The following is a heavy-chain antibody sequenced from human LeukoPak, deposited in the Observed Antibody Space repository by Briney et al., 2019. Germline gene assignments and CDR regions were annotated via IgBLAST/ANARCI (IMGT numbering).Heavy chain of an antibody. D-gene: IGHD1-26*01. Sequence: GGSLRLSCAASGFTFSSYSMNWVRQAPGKGLERVSYISSSSSTIYYAGSVKGRFTISRDNAKNSLFLQMNSLRAEDTAVYYCARSRGSSGSYPFDYWGQGTLVTVSS. CDR1: GFTFSSYS. V-gene: IGHV3-48*01. CDR3: ARSRGSSGSYPFDY. CDR2: ISSSSSTI. J-gene: IGHJ4*02.